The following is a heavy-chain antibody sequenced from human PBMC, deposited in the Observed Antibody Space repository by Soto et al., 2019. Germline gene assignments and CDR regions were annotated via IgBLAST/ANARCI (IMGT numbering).Heavy chain of an antibody. CDR1: GGSCSGYY. V-gene: IGHV4-34*01. J-gene: IGHJ4*02. Sequence: SETLSLTCAVYGGSCSGYYWSWIRQPPGKGLEWIGEINHSGSTNYNPSLKSRVTISVDTSKNQFSLKLSSVTAADTAVYYCARVGVTRRGRYCSSTSCQNINDYWGQGTLVTVSS. CDR3: ARVGVTRRGRYCSSTSCQNINDY. D-gene: IGHD2-2*01. CDR2: INHSGST.